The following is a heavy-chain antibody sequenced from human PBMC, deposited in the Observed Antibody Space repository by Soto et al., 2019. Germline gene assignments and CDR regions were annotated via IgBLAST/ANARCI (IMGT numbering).Heavy chain of an antibody. CDR1: GGSFSGYY. CDR3: ARGFGCSILNFDY. CDR2: INHSGST. J-gene: IGHJ4*02. V-gene: IGHV4-34*01. D-gene: IGHD6-13*01. Sequence: SETLSLTCAVYGGSFSGYYWSWIRQPPGKGLEWIGEINHSGSTNYNPSLKSRVTISVDTSKNQFSLKLSSVTAADTAVYYCARGFGCSILNFDYWGQGTLVTVSS.